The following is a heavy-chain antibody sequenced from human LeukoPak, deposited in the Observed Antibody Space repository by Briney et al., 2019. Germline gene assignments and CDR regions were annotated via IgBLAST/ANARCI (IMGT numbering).Heavy chain of an antibody. CDR1: GFTFSSYW. CDR3: ARVTGRNYYFDS. Sequence: PGGSLRLSCAASGFTFSSYWMSWVRQAPGKGLEWVANIKEDGSEKYYVDSVKGRFTISRDNAENSIYLQMNSLRAEDMAVYYCARVTGRNYYFDSWGQGTLVTVSP. D-gene: IGHD5-24*01. J-gene: IGHJ4*02. V-gene: IGHV3-7*01. CDR2: IKEDGSEK.